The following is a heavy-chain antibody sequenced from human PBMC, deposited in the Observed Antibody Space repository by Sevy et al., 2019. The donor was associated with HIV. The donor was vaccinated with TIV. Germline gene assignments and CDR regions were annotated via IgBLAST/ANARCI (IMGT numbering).Heavy chain of an antibody. D-gene: IGHD2-8*02. Sequence: GGSLRLSCAASGFTFSSYSMNWVRQAPGKGLEWVSSISSSSSYIYYADSVKGRFTISRDNAKNSLYLQMNSLRAEDRPVYYCARDKGSRWDIVLLEAGSFDYWGQGTLVTVSS. CDR2: ISSSSSYI. J-gene: IGHJ4*02. V-gene: IGHV3-21*01. CDR1: GFTFSSYS. CDR3: ARDKGSRWDIVLLEAGSFDY.